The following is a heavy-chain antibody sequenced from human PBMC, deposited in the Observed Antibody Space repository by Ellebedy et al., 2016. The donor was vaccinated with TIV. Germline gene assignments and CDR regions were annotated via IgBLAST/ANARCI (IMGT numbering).Heavy chain of an antibody. CDR3: ATGLVGAYFDY. V-gene: IGHV1-18*04. Sequence: AASVKVSCKASGYTFTYRYLHWVRQAPGQGLEWMGWISAYNGNTNYAQKLQGRVTMTTDTSTSTAYMELRSLRSDDTAVYYCATGLVGAYFDYWGQGTLVTVSS. CDR2: ISAYNGNT. CDR1: GYTFTYRY. D-gene: IGHD1-26*01. J-gene: IGHJ4*02.